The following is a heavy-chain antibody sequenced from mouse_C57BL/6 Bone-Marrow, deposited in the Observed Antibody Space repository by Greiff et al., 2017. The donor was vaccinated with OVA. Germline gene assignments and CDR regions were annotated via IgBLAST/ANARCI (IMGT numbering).Heavy chain of an antibody. Sequence: VQGVESGPGLVAPSPSLSITCTVSGFSLTSYGVSWVRQPPGQGLEWLGVIWGDGRTNYHSALISRQGISKDNSKSQVFLKLNSMQTDDTATDYCAERGPAWFAYWGQGTLVTVSA. V-gene: IGHV2-3*01. CDR2: IWGDGRT. CDR3: AERGPAWFAY. J-gene: IGHJ3*01. CDR1: GFSLTSYG.